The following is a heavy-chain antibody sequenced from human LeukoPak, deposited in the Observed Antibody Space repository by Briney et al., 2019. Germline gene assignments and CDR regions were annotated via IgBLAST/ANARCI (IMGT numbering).Heavy chain of an antibody. V-gene: IGHV3-30*18. CDR2: ISYDGSNK. Sequence: GGSLRLSCTASGFSFSNSGINWVRQAPGKGLEWVAVISYDGSNKYYADSVKGRFTISRDNSKNTLYLQMNSLRAEDTAVYYCAKEGYSSGWYGNYYYGMDVWGQGTTVTVSS. J-gene: IGHJ6*02. D-gene: IGHD6-19*01. CDR3: AKEGYSSGWYGNYYYGMDV. CDR1: GFSFSNSG.